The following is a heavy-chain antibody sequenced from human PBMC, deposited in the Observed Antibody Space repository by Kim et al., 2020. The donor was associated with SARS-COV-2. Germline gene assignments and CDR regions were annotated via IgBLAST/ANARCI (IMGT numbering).Heavy chain of an antibody. CDR2: TSGSGSST. CDR3: AKDASHCSGGSCYGDAFDI. D-gene: IGHD2-15*01. J-gene: IGHJ3*02. V-gene: IGHV3-23*01. CDR1: GFTFSSYA. Sequence: GGSLRLSCAASGFTFSSYAMSWVRQAPGKGLEWVSATSGSGSSTYYADSVKGRFTISRDKSKNTLYLQMNSLRAEDTAVYYCAKDASHCSGGSCYGDAFDIWGQGTMVTVSS.